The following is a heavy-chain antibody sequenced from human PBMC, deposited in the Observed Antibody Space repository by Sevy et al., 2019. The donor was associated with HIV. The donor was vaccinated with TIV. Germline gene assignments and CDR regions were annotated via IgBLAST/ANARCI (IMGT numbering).Heavy chain of an antibody. J-gene: IGHJ5*02. CDR1: GDSVSSNSAA. V-gene: IGHV6-1*01. D-gene: IGHD6-13*01. Sequence: SQTLSLTCAISGDSVSSNSAAWNWIRQSPSRGLEWLGRTYYRSKWYNDYVVSVKSRITINPDTSKNQFSLQLNSVTPEDTAVYYCARESYSSSWYGDWFDPWGQGTLVTVSS. CDR2: TYYRSKWYN. CDR3: ARESYSSSWYGDWFDP.